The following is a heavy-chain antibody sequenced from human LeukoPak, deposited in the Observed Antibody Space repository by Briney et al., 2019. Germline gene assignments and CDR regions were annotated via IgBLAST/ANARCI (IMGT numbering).Heavy chain of an antibody. CDR3: ARDLVDRNDAFDI. CDR2: ISGSGGST. D-gene: IGHD3/OR15-3a*01. V-gene: IGHV3-23*01. CDR1: GFTFSSYA. J-gene: IGHJ3*02. Sequence: PGGSLRLSCAASGFTFSSYAMSWVRQAPGKGLEWVSAISGSGGSTYYADSVKGRFTISRDNAKNSLYLQMNSLRAEDTAVYYCARDLVDRNDAFDIWGQGTMVTVSS.